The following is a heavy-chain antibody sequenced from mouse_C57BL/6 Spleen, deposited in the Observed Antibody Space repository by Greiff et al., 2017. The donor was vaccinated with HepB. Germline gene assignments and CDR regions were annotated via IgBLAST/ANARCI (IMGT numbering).Heavy chain of an antibody. D-gene: IGHD1-1*02. CDR2: INPSNGGT. V-gene: IGHV1-53*01. CDR3: ATIWSDRYYFDY. Sequence: VKLQQPGTELVKPGASVKLSCKASGYTFTSYWMHWVKQRPGQGLEWIGNINPSNGGTNYNEKFKSKATLTVDKSSSTAYMQLSSLTSEDSAVYYCATIWSDRYYFDYWGQGTTLTVSS. CDR1: GYTFTSYW. J-gene: IGHJ2*01.